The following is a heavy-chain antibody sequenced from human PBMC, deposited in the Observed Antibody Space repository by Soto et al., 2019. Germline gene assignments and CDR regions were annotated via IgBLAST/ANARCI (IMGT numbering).Heavy chain of an antibody. J-gene: IGHJ4*02. CDR3: ARDRYSTTSCPGY. D-gene: IGHD2-2*01. V-gene: IGHV3-30-3*01. CDR1: GFSFSSYD. CDR2: VSYDGSNK. Sequence: PGGTLRLSCAASGFSFSSYDMHWVRQPPGKGLEWVAVVSYDGSNKYYADSVKGRFTISRDNSKNTLYLQMNSLRAEDTAVYYCARDRYSTTSCPGYWGQGTLVTVSS.